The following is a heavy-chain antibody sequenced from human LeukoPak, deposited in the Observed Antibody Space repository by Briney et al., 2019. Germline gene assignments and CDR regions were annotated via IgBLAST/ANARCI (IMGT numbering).Heavy chain of an antibody. CDR3: ARGRYSSGWHYSFDY. J-gene: IGHJ4*02. V-gene: IGHV4-34*01. CDR1: GGSFSGYY. D-gene: IGHD6-19*01. CDR2: INHSGST. Sequence: SETLSLTCAVYGGSFSGYYWSWIRQPPGKGLEWIGEINHSGSTNYNPSLKSRVTISVDTSKNQFSLKLSSVTAADTAVYYCARGRYSSGWHYSFDYWGQGTLVTVSS.